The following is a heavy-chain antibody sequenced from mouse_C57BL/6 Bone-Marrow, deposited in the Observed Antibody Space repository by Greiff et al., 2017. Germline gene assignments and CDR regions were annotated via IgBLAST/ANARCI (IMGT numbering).Heavy chain of an antibody. D-gene: IGHD4-1*01. Sequence: VQLQQPGAELVRPGSSVKLSCKASGYTFTSYWMHWVKQRPIQGLEWIGNIDPSDSETHYNQKFKDKATLTVDKSSSTAYMPLSSLTSDDSAVYYCASSAPNWDFDYWGQGTTLTVSS. CDR2: IDPSDSET. CDR1: GYTFTSYW. CDR3: ASSAPNWDFDY. V-gene: IGHV1-52*01. J-gene: IGHJ2*01.